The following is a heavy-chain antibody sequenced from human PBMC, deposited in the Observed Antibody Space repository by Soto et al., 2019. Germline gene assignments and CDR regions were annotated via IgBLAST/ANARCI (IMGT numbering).Heavy chain of an antibody. V-gene: IGHV1-18*04. J-gene: IGHJ5*02. CDR3: AHTRFGYSCGCYPDWFDL. D-gene: IGHD6-19*01. CDR1: GYTFTRYG. Sequence: ASEKVSCKASGYTFTRYGISWVRQAPGQGLEWMGWISAYNGNTNYAQKPQGRVTMTTDTSTSTAYMELRSLRSDDTAVYYCAHTRFGYSCGCYPDWFDLRRQGTLVIVSS. CDR2: ISAYNGNT.